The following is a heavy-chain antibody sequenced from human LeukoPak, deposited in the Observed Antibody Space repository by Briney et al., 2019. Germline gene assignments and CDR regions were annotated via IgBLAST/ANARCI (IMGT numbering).Heavy chain of an antibody. V-gene: IGHV4-39*02. D-gene: IGHD5-18*01. CDR3: ARERWWVQLWFRGPFDP. CDR1: GVSINRSSYY. CDR2: IYYNGNT. J-gene: IGHJ5*02. Sequence: SETLSLTCTVSGVSINRSSYYWGWIRQPPGKGLEWIGSIYYNGNTYYNPSLKSRVTISVDTSKNQFSLKLSSVTAADTAVFYCARERWWVQLWFRGPFDPWGQGTLVTVSS.